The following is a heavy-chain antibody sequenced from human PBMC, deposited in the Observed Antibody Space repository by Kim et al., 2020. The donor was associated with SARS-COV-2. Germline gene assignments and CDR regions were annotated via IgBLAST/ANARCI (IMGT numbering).Heavy chain of an antibody. Sequence: GGSLRLSCAASGFTFSSYWMSWVRQAPGKGLEWVANIKQDGSEKYYVDSVKGRFTISRDNAKNSLYLQMNSLRAEDTAVYYCARDNRISIAVAGFDYWGQGTLVTVSS. CDR1: GFTFSSYW. J-gene: IGHJ4*02. V-gene: IGHV3-7*03. CDR2: IKQDGSEK. D-gene: IGHD6-19*01. CDR3: ARDNRISIAVAGFDY.